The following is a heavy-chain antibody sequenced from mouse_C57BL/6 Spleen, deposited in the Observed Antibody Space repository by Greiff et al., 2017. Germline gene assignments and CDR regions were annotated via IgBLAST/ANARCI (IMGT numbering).Heavy chain of an antibody. CDR2: ISSGSSTI. D-gene: IGHD2-5*01. CDR3: ARFSRYYSNYDYAMDY. CDR1: GFTFSDYG. J-gene: IGHJ4*01. V-gene: IGHV5-17*01. Sequence: EVQLVESGGGLVKPGGSLKLSCAASGFTFSDYGMHWVRQAPEKGLEWVAYISSGSSTIYYADTVKGRFTISRDNAKNTLCLQMTSLRSEDTAMYYCARFSRYYSNYDYAMDYWGQGTSATVSS.